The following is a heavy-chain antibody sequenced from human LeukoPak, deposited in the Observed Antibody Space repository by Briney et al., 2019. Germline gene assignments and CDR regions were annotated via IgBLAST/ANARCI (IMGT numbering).Heavy chain of an antibody. V-gene: IGHV4-59*08. D-gene: IGHD6-13*01. J-gene: IGHJ4*02. Sequence: PSETLSLTCTVSGGSISSYYWSWIRQPPGKGLEWIGYIYYSGSANYNPSLKSRVTISVDTSKNQFSLKLSSVTAADTAVYYCARGGIRGALFDYWGQGTLVTVSS. CDR1: GGSISSYY. CDR2: IYYSGSA. CDR3: ARGGIRGALFDY.